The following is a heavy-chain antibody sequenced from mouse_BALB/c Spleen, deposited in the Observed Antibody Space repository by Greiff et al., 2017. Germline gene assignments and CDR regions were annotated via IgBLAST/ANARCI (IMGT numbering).Heavy chain of an antibody. D-gene: IGHD1-1*01. CDR1: GFTFSSYG. J-gene: IGHJ1*01. CDR2: INSNGGST. CDR3: ARYQGYGSSVYWYFDV. Sequence: EVKLMESGGGLVQPGGSLKLSCAASGFTFSSYGMSWVRQTPDKRLELVATINSNGGSTYYPDSVKGRFTISRDNAKNTLYLQMSRLKSEDTAMYYCARYQGYGSSVYWYFDVWGAGTTVTVSS. V-gene: IGHV5-6-3*01.